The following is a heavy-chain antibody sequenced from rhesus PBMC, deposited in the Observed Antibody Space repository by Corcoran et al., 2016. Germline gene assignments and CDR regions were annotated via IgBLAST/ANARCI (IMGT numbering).Heavy chain of an antibody. V-gene: IGHV4-65*01. CDR2: ISGTSGTT. CDR3: VRHEGVFIPKDRFDV. J-gene: IGHJ5-1*01. D-gene: IGHD3-16*01. Sequence: QVQLQESGPGLVKPSETLSLTCVVSGGSFRSSTWWSWIRQPPWKGLVWIGYISGTSGTTPYNPSLKSRVTIAADTSNNRFSLTLASVTAADTAVYDCVRHEGVFIPKDRFDVWGPGVLVTVSS. CDR1: GGSFRSSTW.